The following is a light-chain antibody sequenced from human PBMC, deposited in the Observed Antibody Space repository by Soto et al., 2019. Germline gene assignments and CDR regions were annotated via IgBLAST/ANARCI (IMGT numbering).Light chain of an antibody. Sequence: QSALTQPASVSGSPGQSITISCTGTSSDVGGYNYVSWFQQHPGKAPKLKIYEVSNRPSGVSNRFSGSKSGYTASLTISELQAEDEADYYCTSFTSSNTWMFGGGTKLTVL. CDR3: TSFTSSNTWM. CDR1: SSDVGGYNY. J-gene: IGLJ3*02. CDR2: EVS. V-gene: IGLV2-14*03.